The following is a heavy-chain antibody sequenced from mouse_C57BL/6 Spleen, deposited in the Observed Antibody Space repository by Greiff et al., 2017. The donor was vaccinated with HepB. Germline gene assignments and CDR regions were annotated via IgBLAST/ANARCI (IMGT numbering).Heavy chain of an antibody. CDR3: ARGDYYGSSYESWYFDV. D-gene: IGHD1-1*01. V-gene: IGHV1-80*01. CDR2: IYPGDGDT. J-gene: IGHJ1*03. CDR1: GYAFSSYW. Sequence: QVQLQQSGAELVKPGASVKISCKASGYAFSSYWMNWVKQRPGKGLEWIGQIYPGDGDTNYNGKFKGKATLTADKSSSTAYMQLSSLTSEDSAVYFCARGDYYGSSYESWYFDVWGTGTTVTVSS.